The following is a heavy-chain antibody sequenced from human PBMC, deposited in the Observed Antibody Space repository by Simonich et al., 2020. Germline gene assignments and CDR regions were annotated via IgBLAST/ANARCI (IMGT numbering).Heavy chain of an antibody. J-gene: IGHJ3*02. CDR2: ISYSGST. V-gene: IGHV4-39*01. CDR1: GGSISSSSYY. D-gene: IGHD6-13*01. Sequence: QLQLQESGPGLVKPSETLSLTCTVSGGSISSSSYYWGWIRQPPGKGLEWIGSISYSGSTYYNPSLKSRVTISVDTSKNQFALKLSSVTDADTAVYYCARHAGFAFDIWGQGTMVTVSS. CDR3: ARHAGFAFDI.